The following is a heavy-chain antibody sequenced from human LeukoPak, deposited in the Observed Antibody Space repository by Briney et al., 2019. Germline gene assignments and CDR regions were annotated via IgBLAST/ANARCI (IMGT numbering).Heavy chain of an antibody. CDR3: AKVAPPPYYYGSGSLNYFDY. D-gene: IGHD3-10*01. CDR2: ISGSGGST. J-gene: IGHJ4*02. Sequence: PGGSLRLSCAASGFTFSSYAMSWVRQAPGKGLEWVSAISGSGGSTYYADSVKGRFTISRDNSKNTLYLQMNSLRAEDTAVYYCAKVAPPPYYYGSGSLNYFDYWGQGTLVTVSS. CDR1: GFTFSSYA. V-gene: IGHV3-23*01.